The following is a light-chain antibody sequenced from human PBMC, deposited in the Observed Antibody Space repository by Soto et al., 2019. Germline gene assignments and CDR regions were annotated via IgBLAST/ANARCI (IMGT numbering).Light chain of an antibody. J-gene: IGLJ1*01. CDR1: NSDVGAYNF. CDR3: SSYAGSNNYV. CDR2: EVT. Sequence: SALTQPPSTSGYPGQSVTISCTGTNSDVGAYNFVSWYQQHPGKAPKLMIYEVTKRPSGVPDRFSGSKSANTASLTVSGLQAEDEADYYCSSYAGSNNYVFGTGTQLTVL. V-gene: IGLV2-8*01.